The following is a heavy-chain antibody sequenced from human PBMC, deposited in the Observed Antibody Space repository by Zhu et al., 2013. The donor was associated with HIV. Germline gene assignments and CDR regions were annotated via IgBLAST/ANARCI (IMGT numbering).Heavy chain of an antibody. CDR1: GYTFTTYG. CDR3: ARAGSCSSSTCTYYFYYYYMDV. V-gene: IGHV1-18*01. J-gene: IGHJ6*03. Sequence: QVELVQSGAEVKKPGASVKVSCKASGYTFTTYGISWVRQAPGQGLEWMGWISTYNGNTNYAQKFQGRVTMTTDTSTSTAYMELRSLRSDDTAVYYCARAGSCSSSTCTYYFYYYYMDVWGKGPRSPSP. D-gene: IGHD2-2*01. CDR2: ISTYNGNT.